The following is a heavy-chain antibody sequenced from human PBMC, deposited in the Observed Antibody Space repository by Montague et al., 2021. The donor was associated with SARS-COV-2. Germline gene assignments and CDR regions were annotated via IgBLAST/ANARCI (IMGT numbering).Heavy chain of an antibody. Sequence: SLRLSCAASGFTFSSYNMNWVRQAPGKELEWVSSISNSSSYIYYAYSVKGRFTLSRDNAKNSLYLQRNSLRAEDTSVYFCARERTVVIITGYYFYGVDFWGQGITVTVSS. CDR3: ARERTVVIITGYYFYGVDF. CDR2: ISNSSSYI. J-gene: IGHJ6*02. CDR1: GFTFSSYN. V-gene: IGHV3-21*01. D-gene: IGHD3-10*01.